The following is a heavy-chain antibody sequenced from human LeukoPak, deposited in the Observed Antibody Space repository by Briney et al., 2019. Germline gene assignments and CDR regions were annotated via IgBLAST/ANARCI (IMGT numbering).Heavy chain of an antibody. CDR1: GYTLTELS. CDR3: ARRVALTGYLTYYYYGMDV. J-gene: IGHJ6*02. Sequence: ASVKVSCKVSGYTLTELSMHWVRQAPGKGLEWMGGFDPEDGETIYAQKFQGRVTMTEDTSTDTAYMELSSLRSEDTAVYYCARRVALTGYLTYYYYGMDVWGQGTTVTVSS. CDR2: FDPEDGET. V-gene: IGHV1-24*01. D-gene: IGHD3-9*01.